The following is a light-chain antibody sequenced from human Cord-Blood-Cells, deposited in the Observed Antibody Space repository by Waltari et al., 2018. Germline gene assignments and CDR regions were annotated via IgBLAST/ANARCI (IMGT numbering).Light chain of an antibody. V-gene: IGLV3-10*01. Sequence: SYELPQPPSVSVSPGQTARITCSGVALRPKYAYCYEQNSGQAPVMVIYEDSKRPAGIPDSFSGSSSGTMATLTISGAQVEDEADYYCYSTDSSGNHRVFGGGTKLTVL. J-gene: IGLJ3*02. CDR2: EDS. CDR1: ALRPKY. CDR3: YSTDSSGNHRV.